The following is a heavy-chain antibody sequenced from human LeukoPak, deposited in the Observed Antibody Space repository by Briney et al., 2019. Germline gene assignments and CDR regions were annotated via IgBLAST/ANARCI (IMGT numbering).Heavy chain of an antibody. J-gene: IGHJ5*02. CDR2: IHYSGST. D-gene: IGHD2-21*02. Sequence: PSEILSLTCTVSGGSVNNYHWTWVRQPPGKGLEWIGYIHYSGSTNYNPSLKSRVTMSLDTSNNQFFLSLRSLTAADTAVYYCARGCCSGDCLNWFDPWGQGTLVTVSS. CDR1: GGSVNNYH. CDR3: ARGCCSGDCLNWFDP. V-gene: IGHV4-59*02.